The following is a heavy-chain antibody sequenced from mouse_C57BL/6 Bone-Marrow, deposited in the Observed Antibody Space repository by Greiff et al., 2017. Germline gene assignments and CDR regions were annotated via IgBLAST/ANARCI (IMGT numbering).Heavy chain of an antibody. CDR3: AREDDGSTRDY. V-gene: IGHV1-26*01. Sequence: VQLQQSGPELVKPGASVKISCKASGYTFTDYYMNWVKQSRGKSLEWIGDINPNNGGTSYNQKFKGKATLTVDKSSSTAYMELRSLTSEDSAVYYCAREDDGSTRDYWGQGTTLTVSS. D-gene: IGHD2-3*01. CDR1: GYTFTDYY. CDR2: INPNNGGT. J-gene: IGHJ2*01.